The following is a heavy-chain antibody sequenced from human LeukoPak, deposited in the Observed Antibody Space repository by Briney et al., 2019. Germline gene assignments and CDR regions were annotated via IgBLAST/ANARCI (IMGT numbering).Heavy chain of an antibody. CDR3: ARGPAVPEYFQH. J-gene: IGHJ1*01. CDR2: ISSSGGTI. CDR1: GFTFSDYY. D-gene: IGHD2-15*01. Sequence: GGSLRLSCAASGFTFSDYYMSWIRQAPGKGLEWVSYISSSGGTIYYADSVKGRFTISRDNAKNSLYLQMNSLKAEDTAVYYCARGPAVPEYFQHWGQGTLVTVSS. V-gene: IGHV3-11*04.